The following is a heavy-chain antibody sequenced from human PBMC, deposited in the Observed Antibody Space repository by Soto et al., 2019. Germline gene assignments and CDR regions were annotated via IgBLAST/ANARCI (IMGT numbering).Heavy chain of an antibody. CDR2: IYYSGST. J-gene: IGHJ5*02. CDR3: ARQCRGVTCHWFVP. V-gene: IGHV4-59*08. CDR1: GGSISSYY. D-gene: IGHD2-15*01. Sequence: PSETLSLTCTVSGGSISSYYWSWIRQPPGRGLEWIGYIYYSGSTNYNPSLKSRVTISVDTSKNQFSLTLTSVTAADTAVYYCARQCRGVTCHWFVPWGQGTLVTVSS.